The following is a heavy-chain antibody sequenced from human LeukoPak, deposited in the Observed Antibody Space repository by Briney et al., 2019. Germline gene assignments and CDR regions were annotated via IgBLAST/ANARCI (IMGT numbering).Heavy chain of an antibody. J-gene: IGHJ4*02. V-gene: IGHV3-21*01. D-gene: IGHD3-9*01. CDR3: ARVRDFDWLLLGYFDY. CDR1: GFTFSSYR. CDR2: ISSSSSYI. Sequence: PGGSLRLSCAASGFTFSSYRMNWVRQALGTGLEWVSSISSSSSYIYYADSVKGRFTISRDNAKNSLYLQMNSLRAEDTAVYYCARVRDFDWLLLGYFDYWGQGTLVTVSS.